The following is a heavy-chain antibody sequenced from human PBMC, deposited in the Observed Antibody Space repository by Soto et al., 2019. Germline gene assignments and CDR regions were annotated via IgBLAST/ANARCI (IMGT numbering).Heavy chain of an antibody. D-gene: IGHD3-3*01. Sequence: PWGSLRLSCTAVGFTVSSNYMSCVRQAPGKGLEWVSLIYSGGSTYYADSVKGRFTISRDNSKNTLYLQMNSLRAEDTAVYYCARDPPYYDLRLVVWGQGTTVTVSS. J-gene: IGHJ6*02. V-gene: IGHV3-66*01. CDR3: ARDPPYYDLRLVV. CDR1: GFTVSSNY. CDR2: IYSGGST.